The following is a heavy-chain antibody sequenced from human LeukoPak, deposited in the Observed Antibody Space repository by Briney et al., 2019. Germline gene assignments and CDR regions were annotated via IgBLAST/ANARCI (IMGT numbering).Heavy chain of an antibody. CDR2: INPSGGST. V-gene: IGHV1-46*01. D-gene: IGHD6-6*01. CDR3: ARAREYSSSVRLGAFDI. J-gene: IGHJ3*02. CDR1: GYTFTSYY. Sequence: ASVKVSCKASGYTFTSYYMHWVRQAPGQGLEWMGIINPSGGSTSYAQKFQGRVTMTRDTSTSTVYMELSSLRSEDTAVYYCARAREYSSSVRLGAFDIWGQGTMVTVSS.